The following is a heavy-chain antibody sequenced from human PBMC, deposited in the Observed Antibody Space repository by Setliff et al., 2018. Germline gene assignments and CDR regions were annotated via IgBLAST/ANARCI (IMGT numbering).Heavy chain of an antibody. J-gene: IGHJ6*03. CDR1: GFTFSSYS. V-gene: IGHV3-48*01. D-gene: IGHD2-21*02. Sequence: GGSLRLSCAGSGFTFSSYSMNWVRQAPGKGLEWISYISTSGSTIYYADSVMGRFTISRDNDRNFLYLQMNRLRPEDTAVYYCAKSGGDHCCPLYHHYYMDVWGTGTTVTVSS. CDR2: ISTSGSTI. CDR3: AKSGGDHCCPLYHHYYMDV.